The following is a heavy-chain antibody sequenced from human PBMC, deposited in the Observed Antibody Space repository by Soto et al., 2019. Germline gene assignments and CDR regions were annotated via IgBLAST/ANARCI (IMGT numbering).Heavy chain of an antibody. J-gene: IGHJ4*02. CDR3: VRGGEDYYDSSGYPVPYFDY. CDR2: ISYDGSNK. Sequence: PGGSLRLSCAASGFTFSSYAMHWVRQAPGKGLEWVAVISYDGSNKYYADSVKGRFTISRDNSKNTLYLQMNSLRAEDTAVYYCVRGGEDYYDSSGYPVPYFDYWGQGTLVTVSS. V-gene: IGHV3-30-3*01. D-gene: IGHD3-22*01. CDR1: GFTFSSYA.